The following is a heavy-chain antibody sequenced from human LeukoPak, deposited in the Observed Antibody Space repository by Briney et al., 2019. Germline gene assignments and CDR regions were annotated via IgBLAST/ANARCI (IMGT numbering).Heavy chain of an antibody. V-gene: IGHV4-34*01. CDR1: GGSFSGYY. CDR3: ARPVVPAATDAFDI. D-gene: IGHD2-2*01. CDR2: INHSGST. J-gene: IGHJ3*02. Sequence: SETLSLTCAVYGGSFSGYYWSWIRQPPGKGLEWIGEINHSGSTNYNPSLKSRVTISVDTSKNQFSLKLSSVTAADTAVYYCARPVVPAATDAFDIWGQGTMVTVSS.